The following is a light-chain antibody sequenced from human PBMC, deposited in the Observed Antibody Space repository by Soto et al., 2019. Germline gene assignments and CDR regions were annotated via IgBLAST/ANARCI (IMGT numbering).Light chain of an antibody. V-gene: IGLV7-46*01. CDR2: DTD. Sequence: QAVVTQEPSLTVSPGGTVTLTCGSSTGTVTSGHYPSWFQQKPGQAPRTLIYDTDNTHSWTPARFSASLLGGKAALALSGAQAADEAEYYCLLSLSGVRVFGGGTKLAVL. J-gene: IGLJ2*01. CDR3: LLSLSGVRV. CDR1: TGTVTSGHY.